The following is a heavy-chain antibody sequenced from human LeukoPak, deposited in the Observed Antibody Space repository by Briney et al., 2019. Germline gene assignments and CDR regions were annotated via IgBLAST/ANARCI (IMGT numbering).Heavy chain of an antibody. V-gene: IGHV3-7*01. CDR2: IKGDGSEK. J-gene: IGHJ4*02. Sequence: PGGSLRLSCAASGFSFSSYWMSWVRQAPGKGLEWVANIKGDGSEKNYVDSVKGRFTISRDNAKNSLYLQMNSLRAEDTAVYYCARKDSSPRTFDYWGRGTLVTVSS. D-gene: IGHD3-22*01. CDR3: ARKDSSPRTFDY. CDR1: GFSFSSYW.